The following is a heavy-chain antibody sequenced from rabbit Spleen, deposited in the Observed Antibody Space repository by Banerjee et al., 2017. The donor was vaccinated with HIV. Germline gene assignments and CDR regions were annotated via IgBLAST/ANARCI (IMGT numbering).Heavy chain of an antibody. CDR1: GFSFSNKAV. CDR2: INAVTGKA. J-gene: IGHJ6*01. CDR3: ARDLVAVIGWNFGL. V-gene: IGHV1S45*01. Sequence: QEQLVESGGGLVRPEGSLKLSCTASGFSFSNKAVMCWVRLAPGKGLEWIACINAVTGKAVYASWAKGRFTFSKTSSTTVTLQMTSLTAADTATYFCARDLVAVIGWNFGLWGPGTLVTVS. D-gene: IGHD1-1*01.